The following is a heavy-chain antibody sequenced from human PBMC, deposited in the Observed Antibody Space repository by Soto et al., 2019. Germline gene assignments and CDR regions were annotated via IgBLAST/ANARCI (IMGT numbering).Heavy chain of an antibody. CDR1: AFTFSSYA. V-gene: IGHV3-30-3*01. J-gene: IGHJ4*02. Sequence: GGSLRLSCAASAFTFSSYAMHWVRQAPGKGLEWVAVISYDGTNIYYTDSVKGRFTISRDNSKNTLYLQLNSLRPEDTAVYYCASRAVAGLWYYFDYWGQGTLVTVSS. CDR3: ASRAVAGLWYYFDY. D-gene: IGHD6-19*01. CDR2: ISYDGTNI.